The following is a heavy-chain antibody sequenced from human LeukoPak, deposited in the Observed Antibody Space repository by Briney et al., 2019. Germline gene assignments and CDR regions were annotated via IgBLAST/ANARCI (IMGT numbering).Heavy chain of an antibody. CDR1: GGSFSGYY. D-gene: IGHD2-2*01. CDR2: INHSGST. Sequence: PSETLSLTCAVYGGSFSGYYWSWIRQPPGKGLEWIGEINHSGSTNYNPSLKSRVTISVDTSKNQFSLKLSSVTAADTAVYYCAREIVVVPAWGQGALVTVSS. CDR3: AREIVVVPA. J-gene: IGHJ4*02. V-gene: IGHV4-34*01.